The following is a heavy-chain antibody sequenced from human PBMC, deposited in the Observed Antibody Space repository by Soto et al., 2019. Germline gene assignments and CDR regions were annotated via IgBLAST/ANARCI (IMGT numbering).Heavy chain of an antibody. CDR1: GFTFSSYA. CDR2: ISGSGGST. V-gene: IGHV3-23*01. CDR3: AADESRRNRRYFDL. D-gene: IGHD1-1*01. Sequence: EVQLLGSGGGLVQPGGSLRLSCAASGFTFSSYAMCWVRQAPGKGLEWVSAISGSGGSTYYADSVKGRFTISRDNSTNTLYLQMNSLRVEDTAVYYCAADESRRNRRYFDLWGRGTLVTVSS. J-gene: IGHJ2*01.